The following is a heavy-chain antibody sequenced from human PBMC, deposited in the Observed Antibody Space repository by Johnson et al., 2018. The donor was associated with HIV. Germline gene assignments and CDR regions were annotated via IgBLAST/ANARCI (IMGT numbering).Heavy chain of an antibody. V-gene: IGHV3-30-3*01. CDR3: ARRINYDSSGVYLGDAFDI. J-gene: IGHJ3*02. CDR2: ISYDGSNH. Sequence: QVQLLESGGGVLHPARSLRLSCAASGLNFSSYAMHWVRQAPGKGLEWVAVISYDGSNHYYADSVKGRFTISSDNAKNSLYLQMNGLRAEDTALYYCARRINYDSSGVYLGDAFDIWGQGTMVTVSS. CDR1: GLNFSSYA. D-gene: IGHD3-22*01.